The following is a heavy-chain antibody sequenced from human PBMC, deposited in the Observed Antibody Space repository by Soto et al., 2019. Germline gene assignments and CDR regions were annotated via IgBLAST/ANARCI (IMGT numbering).Heavy chain of an antibody. J-gene: IGHJ4*02. CDR3: ARHYGDYRGNFDY. Sequence: EVPLVESGGGLVQPGGSLRLSSAASGFTVSSNYMSWVRQAPGKGLEWVSVIYSGGSTYYADSVKGRFTISRHNSKNTLYLQMNSLRAKDTAVYYCARHYGDYRGNFDYWGQGTLVTVSS. CDR2: IYSGGST. D-gene: IGHD4-17*01. V-gene: IGHV3-53*04. CDR1: GFTVSSNY.